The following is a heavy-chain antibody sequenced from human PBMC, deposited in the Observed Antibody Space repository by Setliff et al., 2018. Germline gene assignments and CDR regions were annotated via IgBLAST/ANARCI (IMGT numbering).Heavy chain of an antibody. Sequence: PSETLSLTCTVSGGSISSGDYYRSWIRQPPGKGLEWIGYIYYSGSTYYNPSLKSRVTISVDTSKNQFSLKLSSVTAADTAVYYCAGDSSGYKPFDYWGQGTLVTVSS. V-gene: IGHV4-30-4*08. CDR3: AGDSSGYKPFDY. CDR2: IYYSGST. CDR1: GGSISSGDYY. J-gene: IGHJ4*02. D-gene: IGHD3-22*01.